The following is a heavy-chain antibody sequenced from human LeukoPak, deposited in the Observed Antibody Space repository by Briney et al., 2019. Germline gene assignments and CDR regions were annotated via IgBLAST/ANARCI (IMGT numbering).Heavy chain of an antibody. V-gene: IGHV4-34*01. CDR3: ARGRPWGY. CDR1: GGSFSGYY. D-gene: IGHD7-27*01. J-gene: IGHJ4*02. Sequence: SETLSLTCAVYGGSFSGYYWSWTRQPPGKGLEWIGEINHSGSTNYNPSLKSRVTISVDTSKNQFSLKLSSVTAADTAVYYCARGRPWGYWGQGTLVTVSS. CDR2: INHSGST.